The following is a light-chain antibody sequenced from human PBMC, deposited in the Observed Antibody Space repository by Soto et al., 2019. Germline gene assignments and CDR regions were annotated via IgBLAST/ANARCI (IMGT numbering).Light chain of an antibody. Sequence: QSVLTQPASLSAPPGEKVTISCSGRSSNIGRNYVSWYRQFPGTAPQLLIYDDSKRHSGVPDRLSGSRYGTSASLAIAGLQPGDEAVYYCGTWDESLGAGVFGGGTKVTVL. CDR2: DDS. J-gene: IGLJ2*01. CDR3: GTWDESLGAGV. CDR1: SSNIGRNY. V-gene: IGLV1-51*01.